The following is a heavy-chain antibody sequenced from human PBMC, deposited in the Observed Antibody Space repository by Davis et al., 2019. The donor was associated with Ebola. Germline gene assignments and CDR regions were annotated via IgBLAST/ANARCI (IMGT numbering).Heavy chain of an antibody. CDR3: AREDVANTLIVVHYGMDV. CDR2: IRHDGNDK. J-gene: IGHJ6*04. CDR1: GFTFSSYG. D-gene: IGHD3-22*01. V-gene: IGHV3-30*02. Sequence: PGGSLRLSCAASGFTFSSYGMHWVRQSPGKGLEWVAFIRHDGNDKHHAESVKGRLTISRDNSRNTLYLQMNSLTGDDTAVYYCAREDVANTLIVVHYGMDVWGKGTTVTVSS.